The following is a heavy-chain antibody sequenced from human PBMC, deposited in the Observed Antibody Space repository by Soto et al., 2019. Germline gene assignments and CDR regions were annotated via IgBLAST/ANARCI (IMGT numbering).Heavy chain of an antibody. CDR1: GGSFSGYY. D-gene: IGHD3-22*01. J-gene: IGHJ4*02. CDR2: INHSGST. CDR3: ALSGYYSRKFDY. V-gene: IGHV4-34*01. Sequence: PSETLSLTCAVYGGSFSGYYWSWIRQPPGKGLEWIGEINHSGSTNYNPSLKSRVTISVDTSKNQFSLKLSSVTAADTAVYYCALSGYYSRKFDYWGQGTLVTVSS.